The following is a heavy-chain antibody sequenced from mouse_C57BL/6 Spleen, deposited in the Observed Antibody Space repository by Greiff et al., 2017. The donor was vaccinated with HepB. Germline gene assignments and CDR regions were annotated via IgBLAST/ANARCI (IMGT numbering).Heavy chain of an antibody. CDR1: GYSITSGYY. Sequence: ESGPGLVKPSQSLSLTCSVTGYSITSGYYWNWIRQFPGNKLEWMGYISYDGSNNYNPSLKNRISITRDTSKNQFFLKLNSVTTEDTATYYCARGGGRDYAMDYWGQGTSVTVSS. D-gene: IGHD3-3*01. V-gene: IGHV3-6*01. J-gene: IGHJ4*01. CDR2: ISYDGSN. CDR3: ARGGGRDYAMDY.